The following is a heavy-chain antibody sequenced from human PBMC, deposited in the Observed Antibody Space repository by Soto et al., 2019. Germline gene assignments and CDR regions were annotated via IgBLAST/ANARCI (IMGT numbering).Heavy chain of an antibody. D-gene: IGHD3-16*01. Sequence: EVQLVESGGGLAQPGGSLRLSCAASGITVSSRFMSWVRQAPGKGLEWVSLLYSGGSTYYVDSVKGRFTISRDDSENTLYLQMNNLRVEDTAIYYCASRPGVLIPPEVRPLDYWGQGTLFTVSS. CDR3: ASRPGVLIPPEVRPLDY. CDR2: LYSGGST. J-gene: IGHJ4*02. V-gene: IGHV3-66*01. CDR1: GITVSSRF.